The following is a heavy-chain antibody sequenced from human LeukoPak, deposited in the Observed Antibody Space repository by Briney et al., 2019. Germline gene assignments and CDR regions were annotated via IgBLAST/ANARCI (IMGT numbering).Heavy chain of an antibody. J-gene: IGHJ6*02. V-gene: IGHV3-53*01. CDR2: IYSDGST. Sequence: GGSLRLSCAASGFTVSSNYMSWVRQAPGKGLEWVSVIYSDGSTYYADSVKGRFTISRDNSKNTLYLQMNSLRAEDTAVYYCARDFSYYGMDVWGQGTTVTVSS. CDR3: ARDFSYYGMDV. CDR1: GFTVSSNY.